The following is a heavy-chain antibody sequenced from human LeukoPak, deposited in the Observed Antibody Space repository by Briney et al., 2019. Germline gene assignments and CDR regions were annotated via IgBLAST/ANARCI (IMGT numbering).Heavy chain of an antibody. CDR1: GGSISSGGYY. J-gene: IGHJ1*01. Sequence: PSQTLSLTCTVSGGSISSGGYYWSWIRQHPGRGLEWIGYIYYSGSTYYNPSLKSRVTISVDTSKNQFSLKLSSVTAADTAVYYCASNPVPNYYDSSGYPEYFQHWGQGTLVTVSS. CDR2: IYYSGST. V-gene: IGHV4-31*03. CDR3: ASNPVPNYYDSSGYPEYFQH. D-gene: IGHD3-22*01.